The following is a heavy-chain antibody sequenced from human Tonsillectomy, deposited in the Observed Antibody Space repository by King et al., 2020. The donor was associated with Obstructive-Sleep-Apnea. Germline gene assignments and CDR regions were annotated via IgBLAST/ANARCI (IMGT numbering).Heavy chain of an antibody. CDR1: GGSISSSNW. J-gene: IGHJ6*02. V-gene: IGHV4-4*02. Sequence: QLQESGPGLVKPSGTLSLTCAVSGGSISSSNWWSWVRQPPGKGLEGIGEIYHSGITNYNPSLKSRVTISVDKSKNQFSLKRSSVTAADTAVYYCARLGSGWFSYYYYGMDVWGQGTTVTVSS. CDR3: ARLGSGWFSYYYYGMDV. D-gene: IGHD6-19*01. CDR2: IYHSGIT.